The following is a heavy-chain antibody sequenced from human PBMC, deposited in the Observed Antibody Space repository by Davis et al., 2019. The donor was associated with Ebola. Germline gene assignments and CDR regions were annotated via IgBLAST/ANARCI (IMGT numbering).Heavy chain of an antibody. CDR2: INHSGST. CDR1: GGSFSGYY. D-gene: IGHD3-9*01. V-gene: IGHV4-34*01. CDR3: ASQGNPRYFDWLKGFDY. J-gene: IGHJ4*02. Sequence: PSETLSLTCAVYGGSFSGYYWSWIRQPPGKGLEWIGEINHSGSTNYNPSLKSRVTISVDTSKNQFSLKLSSVTAADTAVYYCASQGNPRYFDWLKGFDYWGQGTLVTVSS.